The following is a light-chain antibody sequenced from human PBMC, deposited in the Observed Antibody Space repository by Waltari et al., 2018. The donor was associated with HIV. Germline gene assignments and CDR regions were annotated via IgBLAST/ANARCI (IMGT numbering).Light chain of an antibody. CDR3: QQRSNWPIS. Sequence: EIVLTQSPATLSLSPGERATLSCRASQSVGTYLAWYQQKPGQAPRLLMYGASSRATGIPARFSGSGSGTDFTLTISSLEPGDFGVYYCQQRSNWPISFGQGTRLEIK. J-gene: IGKJ5*01. CDR1: QSVGTY. CDR2: GAS. V-gene: IGKV3-11*01.